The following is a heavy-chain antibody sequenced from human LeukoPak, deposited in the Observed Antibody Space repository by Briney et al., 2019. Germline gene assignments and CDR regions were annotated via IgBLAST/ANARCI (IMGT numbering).Heavy chain of an antibody. D-gene: IGHD5-24*01. J-gene: IGHJ4*02. V-gene: IGHV3-30*18. CDR3: AKDETRDAYNLGATDY. Sequence: PGGSLRLSCAASGFTFSSYGMHWVRQAPGKGLEWVAVLSYDGRNKYYADSLKGRFTTSRDNSKNTLFLQMNSLRAEDTAVYYCAKDETRDAYNLGATDYWGQGTLVTVSS. CDR1: GFTFSSYG. CDR2: LSYDGRNK.